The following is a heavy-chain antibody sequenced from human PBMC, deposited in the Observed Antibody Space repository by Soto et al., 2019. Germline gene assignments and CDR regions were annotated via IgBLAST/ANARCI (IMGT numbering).Heavy chain of an antibody. D-gene: IGHD2-15*01. CDR3: ARSGYCSGGSCYDSYYYGMDV. V-gene: IGHV4-39*01. CDR1: GGSISSSSYY. Sequence: QLQLQESGPGLVKPSETLSLTCTVSGGSISSSSYYWGWIRQPPGKGLEWIGSIYYSGSTYYNPSLKSRVTISVDTSKNQFSRKLSSVTAADTAVYYCARSGYCSGGSCYDSYYYGMDVWGQGTTVTVSS. CDR2: IYYSGST. J-gene: IGHJ6*02.